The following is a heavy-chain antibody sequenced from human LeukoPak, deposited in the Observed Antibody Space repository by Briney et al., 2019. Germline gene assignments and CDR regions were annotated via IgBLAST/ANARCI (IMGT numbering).Heavy chain of an antibody. CDR1: GFTVSSNY. CDR3: ARGSGGYGSGSY. V-gene: IGHV3-66*01. CDR2: IYSGGST. J-gene: IGHJ4*02. Sequence: GSLRLSCAASGFTVSSNYMSWVRQAPGKGLEWVSVIYSGGSTYYADSVKGRFTISRDNSKNTLYLQMNSLRAEDTAVYYRARGSGGYGSGSYGGQGTLVTVSS. D-gene: IGHD3-10*01.